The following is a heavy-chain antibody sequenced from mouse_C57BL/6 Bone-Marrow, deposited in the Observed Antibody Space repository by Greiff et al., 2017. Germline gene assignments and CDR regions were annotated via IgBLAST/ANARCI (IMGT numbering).Heavy chain of an antibody. Sequence: EVQRVESEGGLVQPGSSMKLSCTASGFTFSDYYMAWVRQVPEKGLEWVANINYDGSSTYYLDTLKSRFIISRDNAKNILYLQMSSLKSEDTATYYCAREKGPPHYYGSSHWYFDVWGTGTTVTVSS. D-gene: IGHD1-1*01. J-gene: IGHJ1*03. CDR2: INYDGSST. V-gene: IGHV5-16*01. CDR1: GFTFSDYY. CDR3: AREKGPPHYYGSSHWYFDV.